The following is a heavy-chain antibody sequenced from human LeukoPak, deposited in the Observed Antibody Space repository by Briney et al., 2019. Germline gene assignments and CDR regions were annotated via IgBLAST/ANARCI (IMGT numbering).Heavy chain of an antibody. Sequence: ASVKVSCKASGYTFTGYYMHWVRQAPAQGLEWMGRINPSSGGTNYAQKFQGRVTMTRDTSISTAYMELSRLRSDDTAVYYCARAGRYCSGGSCYYIYWGQGTLVTVSS. V-gene: IGHV1-2*06. CDR2: INPSSGGT. J-gene: IGHJ4*02. D-gene: IGHD2-15*01. CDR1: GYTFTGYY. CDR3: ARAGRYCSGGSCYYIY.